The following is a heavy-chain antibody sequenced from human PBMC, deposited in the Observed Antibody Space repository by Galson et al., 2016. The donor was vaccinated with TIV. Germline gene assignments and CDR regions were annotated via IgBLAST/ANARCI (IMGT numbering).Heavy chain of an antibody. CDR2: ISGYNGNT. CDR1: GYTFNTYG. Sequence: SVKVSCKASGYTFNTYGLSWVRQAPGQGLEWMGWISGYNGNTKYAQKLQGRVTMTTDTSTGAAYMELRSLRSDDTAMYYCARDYVFGMSGYYQYGMDVWGQGPTVTVSS. V-gene: IGHV1-18*01. D-gene: IGHD3-16*01. J-gene: IGHJ6*02. CDR3: ARDYVFGMSGYYQYGMDV.